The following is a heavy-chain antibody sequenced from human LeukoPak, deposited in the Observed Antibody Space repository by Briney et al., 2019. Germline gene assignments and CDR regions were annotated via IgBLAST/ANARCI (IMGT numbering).Heavy chain of an antibody. V-gene: IGHV4-59*08. Sequence: SETLSLTCTVSGGSISGYYWSWIRQPPGKGLEWIGYIYSSGTTNYNPSLKSQITISLDTSKNQFSLKLSSVTAADTAVYYCARGGYSGSYPLYYYYGMDVWGQGTTVTVSS. J-gene: IGHJ6*02. D-gene: IGHD1-26*01. CDR2: IYSSGTT. CDR3: ARGGYSGSYPLYYYYGMDV. CDR1: GGSISGYY.